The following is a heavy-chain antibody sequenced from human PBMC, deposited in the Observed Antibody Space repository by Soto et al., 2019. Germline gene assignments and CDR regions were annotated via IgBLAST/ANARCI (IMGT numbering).Heavy chain of an antibody. CDR1: GFSFDEHA. J-gene: IGHJ4*02. D-gene: IGHD2-15*01. CDR2: LLWHGDRP. CDR3: GKDLTPGGLES. V-gene: IGHV3-9*01. Sequence: EAQLVESGGGLVQPVGSLRLSCAFSGFSFDEHAMHWVRQAPGKGLEWVAGLLWHGDRPGYADSVKGRFTISRDSAKDFLYLQMNSLRTEDTALYYCGKDLTPGGLESWGQGTLVTVSS.